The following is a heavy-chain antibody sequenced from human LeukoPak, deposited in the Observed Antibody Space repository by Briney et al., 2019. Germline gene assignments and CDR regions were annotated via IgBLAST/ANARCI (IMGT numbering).Heavy chain of an antibody. CDR2: IKSKTDGGTT. D-gene: IGHD3-10*01. CDR1: GFTFSNAW. Sequence: GSLRLSCAASGFTFSNAWMSWVRQSPGKGLESVGRIKSKTDGGTTDYAAPVKGRFTISRDDSKNTLYLQMNSLKTEDTAVYYCTTALRGPFGFDYWGQGTLVTVSS. J-gene: IGHJ4*02. CDR3: TTALRGPFGFDY. V-gene: IGHV3-15*01.